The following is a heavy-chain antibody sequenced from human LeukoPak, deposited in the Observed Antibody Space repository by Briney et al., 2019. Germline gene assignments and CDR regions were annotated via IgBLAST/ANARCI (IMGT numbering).Heavy chain of an antibody. J-gene: IGHJ4*02. CDR1: GYTFTGYY. D-gene: IGHD6-13*01. CDR3: ARLSSSWSTYFDY. Sequence: ASVKVSCKASGYTFTGYYIHWVRQASGQGLEWMGWINPNSGGSYYAQNFQGRVTMTRDTSISTVYMELSRLKSDDTAVYYCARLSSSWSTYFDYWGQGTLVTVSS. V-gene: IGHV1-2*02. CDR2: INPNSGGS.